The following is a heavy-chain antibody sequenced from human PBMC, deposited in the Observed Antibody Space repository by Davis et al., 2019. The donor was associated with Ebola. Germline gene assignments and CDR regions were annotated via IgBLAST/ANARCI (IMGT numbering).Heavy chain of an antibody. D-gene: IGHD5-12*01. CDR2: IYSGGST. CDR1: GFTVSSNY. V-gene: IGHV3-53*01. CDR3: ARSYSGYDSYYYYMDV. J-gene: IGHJ6*03. Sequence: GESLKISCAASGFTVSSNYMSWVRQAPGKGLEWVSVIYSGGSTYYADSVKGRFTISRDNSKNTLYLQMNSLRAEDTAVYYCARSYSGYDSYYYYMDVWGKGTTVTVSS.